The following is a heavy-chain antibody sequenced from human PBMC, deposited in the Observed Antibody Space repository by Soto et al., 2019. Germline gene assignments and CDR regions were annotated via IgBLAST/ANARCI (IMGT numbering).Heavy chain of an antibody. J-gene: IGHJ4*02. V-gene: IGHV3-21*01. Sequence: SGGSLRLSCAASGFTFSSYSMNWVRQAPGKGLEWVSRINSSRSSISYADSVKGRFTISRDNAMNTLYLQMHSLRAEDTALYYCARDRYSSSWLYFDFWGQGSLVTVSS. D-gene: IGHD6-13*01. CDR2: INSSRSSI. CDR1: GFTFSSYS. CDR3: ARDRYSSSWLYFDF.